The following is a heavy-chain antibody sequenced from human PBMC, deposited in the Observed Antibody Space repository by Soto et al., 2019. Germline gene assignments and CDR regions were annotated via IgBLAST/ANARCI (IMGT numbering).Heavy chain of an antibody. V-gene: IGHV1-46*01. CDR3: ATAAYSTSWYDF. CDR2: INPSGGST. D-gene: IGHD6-13*01. J-gene: IGHJ5*01. Sequence: QVQLVQSGAEVKKPGASVKLSCKSSEYTFTDYYIHWVRQAPGQGLEWMGLINPSGGSTSYAQKSQGRVTMTRDTTTNTAYMELSSLRSEDTAVYYCATAAYSTSWYDFWGQGTLVTVSS. CDR1: EYTFTDYY.